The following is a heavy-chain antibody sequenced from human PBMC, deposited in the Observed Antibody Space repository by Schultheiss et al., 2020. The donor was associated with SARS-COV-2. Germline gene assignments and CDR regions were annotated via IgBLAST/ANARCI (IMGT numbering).Heavy chain of an antibody. J-gene: IGHJ6*03. CDR2: IYTSGST. V-gene: IGHV4-4*07. Sequence: GSLRLSCAASGFTFSSYWMSWIRQPPGKGLEWIGRIYTSGSTNYNPSLKSRVTMSVDTSKNQFSLKLSSVTAADTAVYYCARVSLQQLVRDYYYMDVWGKGTTVTVSS. CDR1: GFTFSSYW. D-gene: IGHD6-13*01. CDR3: ARVSLQQLVRDYYYMDV.